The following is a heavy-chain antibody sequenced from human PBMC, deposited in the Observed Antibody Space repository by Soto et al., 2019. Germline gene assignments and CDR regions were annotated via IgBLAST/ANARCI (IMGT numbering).Heavy chain of an antibody. J-gene: IGHJ6*02. CDR3: ARDRNFWSGYSGMDV. CDR2: IIPIFGTA. Sequence: VKVSCKASGGTFSSYAISWVRQAPGQGLEWMGGIIPIFGTANYAQKFQGRVTITADKSTSTAYMELSSLRSEDTAVYYCARDRNFWSGYSGMDVWGQGTTVTVSS. D-gene: IGHD3-3*01. CDR1: GGTFSSYA. V-gene: IGHV1-69*06.